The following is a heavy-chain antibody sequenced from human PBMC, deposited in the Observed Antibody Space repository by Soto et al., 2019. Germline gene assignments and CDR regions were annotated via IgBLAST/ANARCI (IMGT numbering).Heavy chain of an antibody. CDR1: GFTFRSFT. D-gene: IGHD6-13*01. CDR3: TRDASRDSSARGWFDP. V-gene: IGHV3-21*01. Sequence: GGSLRLSCAASGFTFRSFTMNWVRQAPGKGLEWVSTISSNSAYIYYTDALRGRFTISRDNAKNSLHLQMNSLRAEDTAVYYGTRDASRDSSARGWFDPWGPGTLVTVSS. J-gene: IGHJ5*02. CDR2: ISSNSAYI.